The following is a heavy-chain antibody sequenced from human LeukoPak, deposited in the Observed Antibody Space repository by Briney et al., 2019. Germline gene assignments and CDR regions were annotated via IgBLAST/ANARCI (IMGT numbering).Heavy chain of an antibody. V-gene: IGHV4-39*01. CDR2: IYYSGST. CDR3: ARHGTGVGATTAVDY. Sequence: SETLSLTCTVSGGSISSSSYYWGWIRQPPGKGPEWIGSIYYSGSTYYNPSLKSRVTISVDTSKNQFSLRLTSVTAADTAVYSCARHGTGVGATTAVDYWGQGTLVTVSS. J-gene: IGHJ4*02. D-gene: IGHD1-26*01. CDR1: GGSISSSSYY.